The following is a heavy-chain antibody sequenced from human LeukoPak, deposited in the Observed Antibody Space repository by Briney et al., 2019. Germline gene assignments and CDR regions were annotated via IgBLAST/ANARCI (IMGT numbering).Heavy chain of an antibody. D-gene: IGHD5-18*01. J-gene: IGHJ4*02. CDR3: ARVRVISGYSYGNFDY. V-gene: IGHV4-34*01. Sequence: PSEILSLTCAVYGGSFSGYYWSWIRQPPGKGLEWIGEINHSGSTNYNPSLKSRVTISVDTSKNQFSLKLSSVTAADTAVYYCARVRVISGYSYGNFDYWGQGTLVTVSS. CDR1: GGSFSGYY. CDR2: INHSGST.